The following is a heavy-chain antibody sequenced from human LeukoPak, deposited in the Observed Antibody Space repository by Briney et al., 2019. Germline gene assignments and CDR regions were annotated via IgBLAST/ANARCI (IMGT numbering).Heavy chain of an antibody. J-gene: IGHJ4*02. D-gene: IGHD2-21*01. V-gene: IGHV3-23*01. CDR3: AKDLAYCGGDCYSPFDY. CDR2: ISGSGGST. CDR1: GFTFSSYA. Sequence: GGSLRLSCAASGFTFSSYAMSWVRQAPGKGLEWVPAISGSGGSTYYADSVKGRFTISRDNSKNTLYLQMNSLRAEDTAVYYCAKDLAYCGGDCYSPFDYWGQGTLVTVSS.